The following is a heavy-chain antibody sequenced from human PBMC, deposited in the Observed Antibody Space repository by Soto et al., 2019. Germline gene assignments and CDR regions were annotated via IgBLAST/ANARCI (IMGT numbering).Heavy chain of an antibody. CDR1: GGSFSGYY. CDR2: INHSGST. D-gene: IGHD1-20*01. Sequence: AVYGGSFSGYYWSWIRQPPGKGLEWIGEINHSGSTNYNPSLKSRVTISVDTSKNQFSLKLSSVTAADTAVYYCARGRYNWNYWGQGTLVTVSS. V-gene: IGHV4-34*01. CDR3: ARGRYNWNY. J-gene: IGHJ4*02.